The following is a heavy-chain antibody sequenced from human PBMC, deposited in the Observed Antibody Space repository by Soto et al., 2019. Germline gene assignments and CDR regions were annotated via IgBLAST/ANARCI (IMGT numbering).Heavy chain of an antibody. D-gene: IGHD2-2*01. J-gene: IGHJ5*02. CDR3: ARYGADCSSTSCYGYWFDP. V-gene: IGHV4-31*03. CDR1: GGSISSGGYY. Sequence: SETLSLTCTVSGGSISSGGYYWSWIRQHPGKGLEWIGYIYYSGSTYYNPSLKSRVTISVDTSKNQFSLKLSSVTAADTAVYYCARYGADCSSTSCYGYWFDPWGQGTLVTVSS. CDR2: IYYSGST.